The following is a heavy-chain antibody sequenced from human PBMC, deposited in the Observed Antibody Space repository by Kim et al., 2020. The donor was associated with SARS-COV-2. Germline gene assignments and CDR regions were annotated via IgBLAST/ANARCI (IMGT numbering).Heavy chain of an antibody. CDR2: IYSGGST. V-gene: IGHV3-66*01. J-gene: IGHJ4*02. CDR3: VRETPSSYYDILTGYFRQYYFDY. CDR1: GFTVNSNY. D-gene: IGHD3-9*01. Sequence: GGSLRLSCAASGFTVNSNYMSWVRQAPGKGLEWVSVIYSGGSTYYADSVKGRFTISRDNSKNTLYLQMNSLRAEDTAVYYCVRETPSSYYDILTGYFRQYYFDYWGQGTLVTVSS.